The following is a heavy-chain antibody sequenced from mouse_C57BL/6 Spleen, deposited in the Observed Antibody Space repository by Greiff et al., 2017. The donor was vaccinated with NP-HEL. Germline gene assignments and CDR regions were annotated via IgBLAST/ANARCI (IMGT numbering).Heavy chain of an antibody. V-gene: IGHV3-6*01. CDR1: GYSITSGYY. J-gene: IGHJ3*01. Sequence: ESGPGLVKPSQSLSLTCSVTGYSITSGYYWNWIRQFPGNKLEWMGYISYDGSNNYNPSLKNRISITRDTSKNQFFLKLNSVTTEDTATYYCARETDWSWFAYWGQGTLVTVSA. D-gene: IGHD4-1*01. CDR3: ARETDWSWFAY. CDR2: ISYDGSN.